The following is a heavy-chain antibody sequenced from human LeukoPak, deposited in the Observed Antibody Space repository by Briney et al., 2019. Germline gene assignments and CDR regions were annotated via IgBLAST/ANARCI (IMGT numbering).Heavy chain of an antibody. D-gene: IGHD3-22*01. CDR1: GGSISSSYSY. CDR3: ARDGGDYYYDSSGYT. Sequence: SETLSLTCTVSGGSISSSYSYWGWIRQPPGKGLEWIGRIYTSGSTNYNPSLKSRVTISVDTSKNQFSLKLSSVTAADTAVYYCARDGGDYYYDSSGYTWGQGTLATVSS. CDR2: IYTSGST. J-gene: IGHJ5*02. V-gene: IGHV4-61*02.